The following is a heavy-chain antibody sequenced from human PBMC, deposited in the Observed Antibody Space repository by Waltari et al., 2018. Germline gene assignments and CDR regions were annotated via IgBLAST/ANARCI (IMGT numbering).Heavy chain of an antibody. V-gene: IGHV4-34*01. CDR3: CSSTSCPGGY. J-gene: IGHJ4*02. D-gene: IGHD2-2*01. CDR2: INHSGSN. Sequence: QVQLQQWGAGLLKPSETLSLTCAVYGGSFSGYYWSWIRQPPGKGLEWIGEINHSGSNNYNPSLKSRVTISVDTSKNQFSLKLSSVTAADTAVYANCSSTSCPGGYWGQGTLVIVSS. CDR1: GGSFSGYY.